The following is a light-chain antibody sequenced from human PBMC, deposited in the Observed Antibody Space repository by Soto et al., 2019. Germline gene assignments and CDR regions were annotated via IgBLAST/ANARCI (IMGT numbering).Light chain of an antibody. V-gene: IGKV1-5*01. CDR3: QQYNSPYT. J-gene: IGKJ2*01. CDR2: DAS. Sequence: DIQMTQSPSTLSASVGDRVTITCRASQRINRWLAWYQQKPGKAPKLPIYDASSLESGVPSRFSGSGSGTDFTLTISSLQPDDVASYYCQQYNSPYTFGQGTKVEIK. CDR1: QRINRW.